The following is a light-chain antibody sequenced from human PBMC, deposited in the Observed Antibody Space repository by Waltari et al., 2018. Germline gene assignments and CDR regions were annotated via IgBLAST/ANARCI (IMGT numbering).Light chain of an antibody. J-gene: IGLJ1*01. CDR1: SSDVGGNNF. Sequence: QSALTQPASVSGSPGQSIAIPCTGTSSDVGGNNFHPWYQQHPGQAPKLIISGVSNRPSGVSDRFSGSKSGNTASLTISGLQAEDEADYYCTSYRSLTTLVFGTGTKVTVL. CDR3: TSYRSLTTLV. V-gene: IGLV2-14*01. CDR2: GVS.